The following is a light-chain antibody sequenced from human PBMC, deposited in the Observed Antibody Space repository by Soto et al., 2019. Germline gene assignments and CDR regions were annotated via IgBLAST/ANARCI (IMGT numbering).Light chain of an antibody. V-gene: IGLV2-8*01. Sequence: QAVLTHPPSASGTPGQSVTIPCTGTSSDVGDYNYVSWYQQHPGKAPKLVIYEVSRRPSGVPDRFSGSKSGNTASLTVSGLQAEDEADYYCSSNAGSNNLVFGGGTKLTVL. CDR2: EVS. CDR1: SSDVGDYNY. J-gene: IGLJ2*01. CDR3: SSNAGSNNLV.